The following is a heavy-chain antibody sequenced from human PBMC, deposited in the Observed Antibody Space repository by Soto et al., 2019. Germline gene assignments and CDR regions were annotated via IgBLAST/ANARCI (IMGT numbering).Heavy chain of an antibody. J-gene: IGHJ6*03. CDR1: GFTFSTYG. D-gene: IGHD2-21*01. V-gene: IGHV3-23*01. Sequence: DVHLLESGGGLVQRGGSLRLSCAASGFTFSTYGMTWVRQSPGNGLEWVSYGGSGGSKYYADSVKGRFTISRDNSKNTLYLQMNSLRAEDTAVYYCVKFRGRAYHYYYMDVWGNGTTVTVSS. CDR2: GGSGGSK. CDR3: VKFRGRAYHYYYMDV.